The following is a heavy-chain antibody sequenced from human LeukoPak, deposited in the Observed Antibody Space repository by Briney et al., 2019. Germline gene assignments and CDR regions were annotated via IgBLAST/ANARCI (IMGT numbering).Heavy chain of an antibody. J-gene: IGHJ4*02. D-gene: IGHD6-13*01. CDR1: GFIFSSYA. CDR2: ISDYGSST. V-gene: IGHV3-23*01. CDR3: AKESSSSWLN. Sequence: PGASLRLSCGGSGFIFSSYAMTWVRQAAGKGLEWVSGISDYGSSTYYADSVKGRFTISRDNSKNTLYLQLNNLRAEDTAVYYCAKESSSSWLNWGQGTLVTVPS.